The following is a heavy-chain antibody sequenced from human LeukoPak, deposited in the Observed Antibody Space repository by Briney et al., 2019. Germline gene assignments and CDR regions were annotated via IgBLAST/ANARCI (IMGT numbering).Heavy chain of an antibody. CDR3: ARRYGYYDFWEPMDV. J-gene: IGHJ6*03. V-gene: IGHV1-2*02. D-gene: IGHD3-3*01. CDR1: GYTFTGYY. Sequence: ASVKVSCKASGYTFTGYYMHWVRQAPGQGLEWMGWINPNSGGTNYAQKFQGRVTMTRDTSISTAYMELSRLRSDDTAVYYCARRYGYYDFWEPMDVWGKGTTVTVSS. CDR2: INPNSGGT.